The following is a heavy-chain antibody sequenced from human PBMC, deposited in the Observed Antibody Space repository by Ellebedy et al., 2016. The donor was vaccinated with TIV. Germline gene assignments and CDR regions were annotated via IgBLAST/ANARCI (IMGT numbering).Heavy chain of an antibody. CDR1: GFTFRDYY. Sequence: LSLTCGASGFTFRDYYMNWIRQSPGKGLEWVSLVSTRSSYAYYADPGKGRFTISREKAQDSLYLEMNSLRSEDTAVYYCARTGGYDSAYFDYWGQGTLVTVSS. CDR3: ARTGGYDSAYFDY. J-gene: IGHJ4*02. CDR2: VSTRSSYA. V-gene: IGHV3-11*06. D-gene: IGHD5-12*01.